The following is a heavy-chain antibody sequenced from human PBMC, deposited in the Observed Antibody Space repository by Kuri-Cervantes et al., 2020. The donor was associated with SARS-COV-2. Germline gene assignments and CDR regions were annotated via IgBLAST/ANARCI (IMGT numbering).Heavy chain of an antibody. Sequence: ASVKVSCKASGYTFTSYGISWVRQAPGQGLEWMGWISAYNGNTNYAQKLQGRVTMTTDTSTSTAYMELRSLRSDDTAVYYCARGPPYCSGGSCYYPYYYYYYMDVWGKGTTVTVSS. D-gene: IGHD2-15*01. CDR2: ISAYNGNT. V-gene: IGHV1-18*01. J-gene: IGHJ6*03. CDR1: GYTFTSYG. CDR3: ARGPPYCSGGSCYYPYYYYYYMDV.